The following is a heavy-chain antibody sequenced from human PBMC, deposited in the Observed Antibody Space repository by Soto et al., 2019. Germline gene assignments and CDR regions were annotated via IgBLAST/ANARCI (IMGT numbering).Heavy chain of an antibody. Sequence: GGSLRLSCAASGFAFSSYAMIWVRQAPGKGLEWVSGISGTVDTTNYADSVKGRFTISRDNSKNTLFLQMNSLRAEDTAVYYCSKVAGMTMIVVVLNALAIWGQGTMVTVS. CDR1: GFAFSSYA. J-gene: IGHJ3*02. V-gene: IGHV3-23*01. D-gene: IGHD3-22*01. CDR2: ISGTVDTT. CDR3: SKVAGMTMIVVVLNALAI.